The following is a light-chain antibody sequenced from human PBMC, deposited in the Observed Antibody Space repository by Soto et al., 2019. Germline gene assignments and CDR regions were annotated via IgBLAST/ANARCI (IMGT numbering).Light chain of an antibody. CDR3: QQYKNYLT. J-gene: IGKJ1*01. Sequence: DIQMTQSPSTLSASVGDRVTFTCRASQSVSIWLAWYQQKPGKAPKLLISGASTLESGVPSRFSSSGSGTKFTLTISSLQPDDFATYYCQQYKNYLTFGQGTKVDIK. V-gene: IGKV1-5*01. CDR2: GAS. CDR1: QSVSIW.